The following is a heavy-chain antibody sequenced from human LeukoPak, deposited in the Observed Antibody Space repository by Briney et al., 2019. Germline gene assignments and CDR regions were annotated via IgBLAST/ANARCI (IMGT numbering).Heavy chain of an antibody. V-gene: IGHV4-61*09. J-gene: IGHJ4*02. CDR3: AGNYYGSGSYYSEDRY. Sequence: PSQTLSLTCTVSGGSISSGSYYWSWIRQPAGKGLEWIGHIYTSGSTNYNPSLKSRVTISVDTSKSQFSLKLSSVTAADTAVYYCAGNYYGSGSYYSEDRYWGQGTLVTVSS. CDR1: GGSISSGSYY. CDR2: IYTSGST. D-gene: IGHD3-10*01.